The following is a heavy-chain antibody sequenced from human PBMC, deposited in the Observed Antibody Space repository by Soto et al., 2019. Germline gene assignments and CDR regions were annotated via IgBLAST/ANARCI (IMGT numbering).Heavy chain of an antibody. J-gene: IGHJ4*02. D-gene: IGHD4-17*01. V-gene: IGHV4-30-4*01. Sequence: PSVTLSLTCPVSGCSISMGDDHWIWIRQPPGKGLEWIGYIYYSGSTYYNPSLKSRVTISVDTSKNQFSLKLSSVTAADTAVYYCARVPNYGDYDTVVDYWGQGTLVTSPQ. CDR1: GCSISMGDDH. CDR2: IYYSGST. CDR3: ARVPNYGDYDTVVDY.